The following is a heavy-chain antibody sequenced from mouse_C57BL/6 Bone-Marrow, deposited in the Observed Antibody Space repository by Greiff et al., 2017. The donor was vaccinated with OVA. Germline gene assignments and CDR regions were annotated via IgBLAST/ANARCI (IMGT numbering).Heavy chain of an antibody. J-gene: IGHJ4*01. CDR3: AREQLDYGYAMDY. V-gene: IGHV1-55*01. D-gene: IGHD2-4*01. CDR2: IYPGSGST. Sequence: QVQLQQPGAELVKPGASVKMSCKASGYTFTSYWITWVKQRPGQGLEWIGDIYPGSGSTNYNEKFKSKATLTVDTSSSTAYMQLSSLTSEDSAVYYCAREQLDYGYAMDYWGQGTSVTVSS. CDR1: GYTFTSYW.